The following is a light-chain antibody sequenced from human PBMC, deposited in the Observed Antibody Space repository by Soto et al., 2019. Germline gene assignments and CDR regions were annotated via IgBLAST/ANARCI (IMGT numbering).Light chain of an antibody. CDR1: QSVGGN. CDR3: HQYSDWPPYT. Sequence: ETVMTKSPVTLSVSPGERATLSCRASQSVGGNLAWYQQKPGQAPRLLLYATSTRATGIPARCSGSGSRTEFTLTISSLQSEDSAVYFCHQYSDWPPYTFGQGTKLEIK. V-gene: IGKV3-15*01. J-gene: IGKJ2*01. CDR2: ATS.